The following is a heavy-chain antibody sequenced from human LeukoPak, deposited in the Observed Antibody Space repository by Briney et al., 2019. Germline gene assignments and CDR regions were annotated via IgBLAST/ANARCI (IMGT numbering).Heavy chain of an antibody. V-gene: IGHV3-9*01. CDR1: GFTFDDYA. CDR2: ISWNSGSI. Sequence: PGGSLRLSCAASGFTFDDYAMHWVRQAPGKGLEWVSGISWNSGSIGCADSVKSRFTISRDNAKNSLYLQMNSLRAEDTALYYCAKDNLRYFDYWGQGTLVTVSS. CDR3: AKDNLRYFDY. J-gene: IGHJ4*02.